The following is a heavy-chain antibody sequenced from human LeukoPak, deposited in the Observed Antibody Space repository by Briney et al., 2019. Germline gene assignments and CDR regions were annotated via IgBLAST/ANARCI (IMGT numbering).Heavy chain of an antibody. D-gene: IGHD6-19*01. CDR1: GYSISSGYY. V-gene: IGHV4-38-2*01. CDR2: IYHSGST. J-gene: IGHJ4*02. Sequence: SETLSLTCAVSGYSISSGYYWGWIRQPPGKGLEWIGSIYHSGSTYYNPSLKSRVTISVDTSKNQFSLKLSSVTAADTAVYYCASGYSSGWVYWGQGTLVTVSS. CDR3: ASGYSSGWVY.